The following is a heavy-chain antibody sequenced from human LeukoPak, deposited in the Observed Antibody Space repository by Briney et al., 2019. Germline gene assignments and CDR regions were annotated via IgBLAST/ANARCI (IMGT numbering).Heavy chain of an antibody. D-gene: IGHD3-22*01. CDR2: IVVGSGNT. Sequence: SVKVSRKASVFTFTSSAVQWVRQARGQRLEWIGWIVVGSGNTNYAQKFQETVTITRDISTSTAYMELSRLRSEDTAVYYCAAEVDYYDSSGYYSPWYTSERWGRGTLVTVSS. J-gene: IGHJ4*02. V-gene: IGHV1-58*01. CDR3: AAEVDYYDSSGYYSPWYTSER. CDR1: VFTFTSSA.